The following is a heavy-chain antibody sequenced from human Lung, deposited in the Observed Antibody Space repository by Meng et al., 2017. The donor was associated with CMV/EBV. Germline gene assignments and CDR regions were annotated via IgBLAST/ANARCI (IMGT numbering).Heavy chain of an antibody. J-gene: IGHJ4*02. Sequence: FSSYGRHWVRQAPGKGLEWVAFIRYDGSNKYYADSVKGRFTISRDNSKNTLYLQMNSLRAEDTAVYYCAKELEYCSGGSCYSDGLGYWGQGTLVTVSS. CDR1: FSSYG. V-gene: IGHV3-30*02. D-gene: IGHD2-15*01. CDR3: AKELEYCSGGSCYSDGLGY. CDR2: IRYDGSNK.